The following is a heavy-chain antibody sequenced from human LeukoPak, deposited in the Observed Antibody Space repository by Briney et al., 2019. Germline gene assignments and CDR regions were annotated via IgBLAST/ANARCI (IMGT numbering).Heavy chain of an antibody. Sequence: SETLSLTCTVSGGSISSYYWSWIRQPPGKGLEWIGYIYTSGSTNYNPSLKSRVTISVDTSKNQFSLKLSSVTAADTAVCYCASFLAGYCSSTSCHRGAFDIWGQGTMVTVSS. CDR2: IYTSGST. CDR1: GGSISSYY. CDR3: ASFLAGYCSSTSCHRGAFDI. D-gene: IGHD2-2*03. V-gene: IGHV4-4*09. J-gene: IGHJ3*02.